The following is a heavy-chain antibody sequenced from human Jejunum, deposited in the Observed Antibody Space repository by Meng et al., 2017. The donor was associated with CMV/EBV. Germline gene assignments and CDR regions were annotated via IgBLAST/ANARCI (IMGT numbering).Heavy chain of an antibody. J-gene: IGHJ4*02. CDR1: GFFFTRYA. CDR2: ISAYNGNT. CDR3: ARFYCSSTSCPHVLFDY. D-gene: IGHD2-2*01. Sequence: QVQLGHSGSRVKKSQAAVKVSVEASGFFFTRYAISWVRQAPGQGLQYMGWISAYNGNTNYAQELQGRVTMTTDTSTSTAYMELRSLRFDDTAVYYCARFYCSSTSCPHVLFDYWGQGTLVTVSS. V-gene: IGHV1-18*01.